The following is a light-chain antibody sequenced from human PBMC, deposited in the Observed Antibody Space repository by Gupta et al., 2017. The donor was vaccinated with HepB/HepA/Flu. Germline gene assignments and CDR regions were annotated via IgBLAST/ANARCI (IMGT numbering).Light chain of an antibody. J-gene: IGKJ5*01. V-gene: IGKV4-1*01. CDR2: WAS. Sequence: DIVITQVPSSLAVAPGGRATNQRKSSQSVLYSSNNRNNYLAWYQQKPGQPPKMLIYWASTRKSGVPDRFSGSGSGTDFTLTISSLQAEDVAVYYCQQYYNSPITFGQGTRLEIK. CDR3: QQYYNSPIT. CDR1: QSVLYSSNNRNNY.